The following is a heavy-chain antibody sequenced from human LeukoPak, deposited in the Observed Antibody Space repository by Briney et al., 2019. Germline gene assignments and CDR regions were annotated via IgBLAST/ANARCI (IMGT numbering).Heavy chain of an antibody. D-gene: IGHD3-10*01. Sequence: PGGSLRLSCAASGFTFSSYAMSWVRQAPGKGLEWVSAISGSGGSTYYADSEKGRFTISRDNSKNTLYLQMSSLRAEDTAVYYCAKSQLLWFGEDFDYWGQGTLVTVSS. J-gene: IGHJ4*02. CDR2: ISGSGGST. CDR3: AKSQLLWFGEDFDY. V-gene: IGHV3-23*01. CDR1: GFTFSSYA.